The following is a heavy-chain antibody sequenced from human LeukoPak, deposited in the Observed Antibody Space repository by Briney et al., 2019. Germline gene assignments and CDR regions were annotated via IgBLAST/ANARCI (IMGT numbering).Heavy chain of an antibody. J-gene: IGHJ4*02. CDR3: ARGYNWNDVAFFYFDY. CDR1: GYTFTGYY. CDR2: ISPNSGGT. V-gene: IGHV1-2*06. D-gene: IGHD1-1*01. Sequence: ASVKVSCKASGYTFTGYYMHWVRQAPGQGLEWMGRISPNSGGTNYAQKFQGRVTMTRDTSISTAYMELSRLRSDDTAVYYCARGYNWNDVAFFYFDYWGQGTLVTVSP.